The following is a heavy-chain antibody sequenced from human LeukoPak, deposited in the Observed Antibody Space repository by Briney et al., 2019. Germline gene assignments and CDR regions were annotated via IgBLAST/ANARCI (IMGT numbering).Heavy chain of an antibody. CDR2: IYPGDSDT. Sequence: GESLKISCKGSGYSFTSYWIGWVRQMPGKGLEWMGIIYPGDSDTRYSPSFQGQVTISADKSIRTAYLQWSSLKASDTAMYYCARRITMVRGAQSGWFDPWGQGTLVTVSS. V-gene: IGHV5-51*01. D-gene: IGHD3-10*01. CDR1: GYSFTSYW. J-gene: IGHJ5*02. CDR3: ARRITMVRGAQSGWFDP.